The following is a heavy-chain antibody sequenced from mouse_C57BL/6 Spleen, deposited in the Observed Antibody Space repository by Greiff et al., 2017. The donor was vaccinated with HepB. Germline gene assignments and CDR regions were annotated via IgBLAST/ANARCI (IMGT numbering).Heavy chain of an antibody. CDR3: ARGATVVSYFDV. J-gene: IGHJ1*03. CDR2: IYPGSGST. V-gene: IGHV1-55*01. D-gene: IGHD1-1*01. CDR1: GYTFTSYW. Sequence: VQLQQPGAELVKPGASVKMSCKASGYTFTSYWITWVKQRPGQGLEWIGDIYPGSGSTNYNEKFKSKATLTVDTSSSTAYMQLSSLTSEDYAVYYCARGATVVSYFDVWGTGTTVTVSS.